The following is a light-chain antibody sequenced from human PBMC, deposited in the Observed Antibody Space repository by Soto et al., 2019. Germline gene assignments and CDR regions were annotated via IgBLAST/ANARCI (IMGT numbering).Light chain of an antibody. V-gene: IGLV2-14*01. CDR1: SSDVGGYNY. J-gene: IGLJ2*01. Sequence: QSALTQPASVSGSAGQSITISCTGTSSDVGGYNYVSWYQQHPGKAPKLMIYDVSNRPSGVSNRFSGSKSGNTASLTISGLQAEDEADYYCSSYTSSRTRVVFGGGTKVTVL. CDR3: SSYTSSRTRVV. CDR2: DVS.